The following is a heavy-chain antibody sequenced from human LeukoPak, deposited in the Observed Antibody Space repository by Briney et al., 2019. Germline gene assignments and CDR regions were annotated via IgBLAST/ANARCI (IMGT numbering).Heavy chain of an antibody. Sequence: GGSLRLSCAASGFTFTSSTMTWVRQAPGKGLEWVSAISGSGGSTYYADSVKGRFTISRDNSKNTLYLQMNSLRAEDTAVYYCAKANYYDSSGYLSFDYWGQGTLVTVSS. V-gene: IGHV3-23*01. CDR1: GFTFTSST. D-gene: IGHD3-22*01. J-gene: IGHJ4*02. CDR3: AKANYYDSSGYLSFDY. CDR2: ISGSGGST.